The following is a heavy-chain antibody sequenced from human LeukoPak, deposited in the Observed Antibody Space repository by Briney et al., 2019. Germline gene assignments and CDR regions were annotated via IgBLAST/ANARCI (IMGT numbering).Heavy chain of an antibody. CDR3: ARHGYDILTGLI. CDR2: FYYSGST. J-gene: IGHJ3*02. CDR1: GGAVTSFY. V-gene: IGHV4-59*08. D-gene: IGHD3-9*01. Sequence: SETLSLTCSVSGGAVTSFYWSWIRQSPGKGLEWIGYFYYSGSTKYNPSLKSRVTMSGDTSKNQLSLKLRSVTAADTAMYYCARHGYDILTGLIWGQGAMVTVSS.